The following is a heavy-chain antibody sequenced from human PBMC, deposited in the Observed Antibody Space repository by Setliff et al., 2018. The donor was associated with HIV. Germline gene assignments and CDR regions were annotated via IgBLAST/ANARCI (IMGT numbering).Heavy chain of an antibody. V-gene: IGHV4-34*01. CDR1: GGSFTAYY. D-gene: IGHD3-16*01. CDR3: ARQFWMLTTLYFDS. Sequence: PSETLSLTCAVYGGSFTAYYWTWIRQPPGKGLEWIGEIHHGGSTNYMPSLKNRVTISVDTSKNQFSLTLRSLTAADTAVYYCARQFWMLTTLYFDSLGPGTLVTVSS. J-gene: IGHJ4*02. CDR2: IHHGGST.